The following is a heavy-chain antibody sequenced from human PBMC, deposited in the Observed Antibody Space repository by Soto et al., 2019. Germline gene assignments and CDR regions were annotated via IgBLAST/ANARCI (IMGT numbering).Heavy chain of an antibody. CDR1: GLTFTSSA. CDR2: IVVGSGNT. V-gene: IGHV1-58*01. Sequence: GASVKVSCKASGLTFTSSAVQWVRQARGQRLEWIGWIVVGSGNTNYAQKFQERVTITRDMSSSTAYMELSSLRSEDTAVYYCAAVDSSGDWYYGMDVWGQGTTVTVSS. J-gene: IGHJ6*02. CDR3: AAVDSSGDWYYGMDV. D-gene: IGHD6-19*01.